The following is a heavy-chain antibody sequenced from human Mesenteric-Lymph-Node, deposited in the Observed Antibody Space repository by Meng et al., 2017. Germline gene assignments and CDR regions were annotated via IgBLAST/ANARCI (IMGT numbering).Heavy chain of an antibody. J-gene: IGHJ5*02. CDR2: INNSGST. D-gene: IGHD1-1*01. CDR3: GRDQGRQLINP. V-gene: IGHV4-34*09. Sequence: QVKRQDSGPGLVKASQTLSVTCAAAGGSISDYFWTWIRQPSGKGLEWIGEINNSGSTNYNPSLKSRVTISVATSKNQFSLKLTSVTAKDTAVYSCGRDQGRQLINPWGQGTLVTVSS. CDR1: GGSISDYF.